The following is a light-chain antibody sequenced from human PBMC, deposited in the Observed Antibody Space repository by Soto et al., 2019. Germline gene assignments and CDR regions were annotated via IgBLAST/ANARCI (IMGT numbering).Light chain of an antibody. V-gene: IGLV1-44*01. CDR2: SNN. J-gene: IGLJ2*01. Sequence: QAVVTPPPSASGTPGQRVTISCSGSSSNIGSNTVNWYQQLPGTAPKLLIYSNNQRPSGIPDRFAGSKSGTSASLAISGLQSEDEADYYCAAWDDSLNGLVFGGGTKLTVL. CDR1: SSNIGSNT. CDR3: AAWDDSLNGLV.